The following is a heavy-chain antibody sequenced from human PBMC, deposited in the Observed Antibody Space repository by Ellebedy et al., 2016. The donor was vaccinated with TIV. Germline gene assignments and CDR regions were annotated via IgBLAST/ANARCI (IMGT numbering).Heavy chain of an antibody. V-gene: IGHV6-1*01. J-gene: IGHJ4*02. Sequence: MPSETLSLTCAISGDSVSSGTVAWNWIRQSPSRGLEWLGRTYYRSGWYYDYAVPVRSRITIKADTSKNQFSLHLNSVTPEDTAVYFCTRGDHFDYWGQGTMVTVSS. CDR1: GDSVSSGTVA. CDR3: TRGDHFDY. CDR2: TYYRSGWYY.